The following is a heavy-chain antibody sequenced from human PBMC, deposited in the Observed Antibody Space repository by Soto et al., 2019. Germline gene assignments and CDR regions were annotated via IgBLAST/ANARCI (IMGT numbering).Heavy chain of an antibody. Sequence: GASVKVSCKASGYTFTSYGISWVRQAPGQGLEWMGWISAYNGNTNYAQKLQGRVTMTTDTSTSTVYMELSSLRSEDTAVYYCAREIMAGPWGDAFGIWGQGTMVTVSS. CDR2: ISAYNGNT. CDR3: AREIMAGPWGDAFGI. V-gene: IGHV1-18*01. J-gene: IGHJ3*02. D-gene: IGHD6-19*01. CDR1: GYTFTSYG.